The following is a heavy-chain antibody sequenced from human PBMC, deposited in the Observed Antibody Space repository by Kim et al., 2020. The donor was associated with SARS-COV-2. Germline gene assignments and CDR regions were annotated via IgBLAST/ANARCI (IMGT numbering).Heavy chain of an antibody. D-gene: IGHD4-17*01. CDR3: VRERDYGGNSADFDY. J-gene: IGHJ4*02. CDR2: TYYRSKWSN. V-gene: IGHV6-1*01. Sequence: SQTLSLTCAISGDSVSSNSAAWNWIRQSPSRGLEWLGRTYYRSKWSNDYAVSVRSRITINPDTSKNQFSLQLNSVTPEDTAVYYCVRERDYGGNSADFDYWGQGTLVTVSS. CDR1: GDSVSSNSAA.